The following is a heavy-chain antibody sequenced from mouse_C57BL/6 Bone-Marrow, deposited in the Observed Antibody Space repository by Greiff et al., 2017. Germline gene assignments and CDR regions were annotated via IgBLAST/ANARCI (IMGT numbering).Heavy chain of an antibody. Sequence: VQLKQSGPGLVQPSQSLSITCTVSGFSLTSYGVHWVRQSPGKGLEWLGVIWSGGSTDYNAAFISRLSISKDNSKSQVFFKMNSLQADDTAIYYCASYGSSYWWYFDVWGTGTTVTVSS. CDR1: GFSLTSYG. D-gene: IGHD1-1*01. V-gene: IGHV2-2*01. CDR2: IWSGGST. J-gene: IGHJ1*03. CDR3: ASYGSSYWWYFDV.